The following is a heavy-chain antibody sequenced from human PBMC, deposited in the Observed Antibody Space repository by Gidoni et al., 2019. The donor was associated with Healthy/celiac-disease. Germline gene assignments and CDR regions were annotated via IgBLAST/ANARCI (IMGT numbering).Heavy chain of an antibody. CDR3: AAGARAWELLDY. J-gene: IGHJ4*02. V-gene: IGHV3-66*02. D-gene: IGHD1-26*01. Sequence: EVQLVESGGGLVQPGGSLRLSCAASGPPVSSNYMSWGRQAPGKGLDWASVIYSGGSTYYADSVEGRFTISRDNSKNTLYLQMNSLGAEDTAVYYCAAGARAWELLDYWGQGPLVTVSS. CDR2: IYSGGST. CDR1: GPPVSSNY.